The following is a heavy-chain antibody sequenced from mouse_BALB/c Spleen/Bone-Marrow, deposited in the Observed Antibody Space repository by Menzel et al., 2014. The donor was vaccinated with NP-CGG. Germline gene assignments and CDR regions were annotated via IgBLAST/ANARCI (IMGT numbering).Heavy chain of an antibody. CDR2: IWAGGSA. J-gene: IGHJ3*01. CDR1: GFSLTSYG. V-gene: IGHV2-9*02. Sequence: VQLQQSGPGLVAPSQGLSITCTVSGFSLTSYGVHWIRQPPGKGLEWLGVIWAGGSANYKSALMSRLSISKDNSKSQVFLKMNSLQTDDTAMYYCARGGYGYDGTFAYWGQGTLVTVSA. D-gene: IGHD2-2*01. CDR3: ARGGYGYDGTFAY.